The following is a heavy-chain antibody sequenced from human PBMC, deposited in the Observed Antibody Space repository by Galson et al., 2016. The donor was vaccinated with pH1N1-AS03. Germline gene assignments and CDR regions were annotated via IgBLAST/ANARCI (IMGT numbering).Heavy chain of an antibody. CDR2: IIPHFDTA. Sequence: SVKVSCKVSGGSFGNFGFSWVRQAPGQGLEWIGRIIPHFDTANYAQRFRGRVTIAADDSATTAYLELSSLRADDTAVYFCARDSAPPREISGWRLDLWGQGTLVTVSS. D-gene: IGHD6-19*01. CDR3: ARDSAPPREISGWRLDL. J-gene: IGHJ5*02. V-gene: IGHV1-69*13. CDR1: GGSFGNFG.